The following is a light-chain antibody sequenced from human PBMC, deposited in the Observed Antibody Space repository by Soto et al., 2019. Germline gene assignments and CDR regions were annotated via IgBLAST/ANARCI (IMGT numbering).Light chain of an antibody. CDR3: QQYYNWLWT. V-gene: IGKV3-15*01. Sequence: IVMTQSPANLSVSPGDGATLSCRASLSIGSNLAWYQQRPGQAPRLLIYDASSRATGIPARFSGSGSGTEFTLTINSLQSEDSAVYYCQQYYNWLWTFGQGTRVEIK. CDR1: LSIGSN. CDR2: DAS. J-gene: IGKJ1*01.